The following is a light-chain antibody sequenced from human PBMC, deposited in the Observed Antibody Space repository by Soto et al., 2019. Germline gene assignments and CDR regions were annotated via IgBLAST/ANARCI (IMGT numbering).Light chain of an antibody. CDR1: SSNIGNNY. V-gene: IGLV1-51*02. CDR2: ENN. CDR3: GTWDSSLSAVV. Sequence: QSVLTQPPSVSAAPGQKVTISCSGSSSNIGNNYVSWYQQLPGTAPKLLIYENNKRPSGIPDRFSGSKSGTSATLGITGLQTGDEADYYCGTWDSSLSAVVFDGGTQLTVL. J-gene: IGLJ2*01.